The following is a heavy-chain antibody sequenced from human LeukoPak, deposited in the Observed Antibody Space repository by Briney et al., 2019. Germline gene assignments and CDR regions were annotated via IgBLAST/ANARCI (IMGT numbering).Heavy chain of an antibody. CDR3: ASERGPYAFDI. Sequence: GASVKVSCKASGYTFTSYGISWVRQAPGQGLEWMGGIIPIFGTANYAQKFQGRVTITTDESTSTAYMELSSLRSEDTAVYYCASERGPYAFDIWGQGTMVTVSS. CDR1: GYTFTSYG. CDR2: IIPIFGTA. V-gene: IGHV1-69*05. J-gene: IGHJ3*02.